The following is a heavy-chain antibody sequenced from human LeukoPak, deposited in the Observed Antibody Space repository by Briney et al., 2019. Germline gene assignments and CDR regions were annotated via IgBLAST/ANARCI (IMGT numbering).Heavy chain of an antibody. Sequence: RLSYAGRASSLGRDVVKWSCRAPGKELEWVSYISSSGSTIYYADSVKGRFTISRDNAKNSLYLQMNSLRAEDTAVYYCAELGITMIGGVWGKGTTVIISS. D-gene: IGHD3-10*02. CDR1: ASSLGRDV. CDR2: ISSSGSTI. CDR3: AELGITMIGGV. V-gene: IGHV3-48*03. J-gene: IGHJ6*04.